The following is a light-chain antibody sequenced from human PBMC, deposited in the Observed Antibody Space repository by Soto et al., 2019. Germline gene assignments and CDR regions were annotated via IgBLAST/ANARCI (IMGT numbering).Light chain of an antibody. CDR1: SSDLGAYNS. J-gene: IGLJ1*01. V-gene: IGLV2-14*01. CDR3: SSYSSSSTPYV. CDR2: EVS. Sequence: QSVLTQPPSASGTPGQRVTISCSGTSSDLGAYNSVSWYQQHPGKAPKLIIYEVSGRPSGVSNRFSGSKSGNAASLTISGLQAEDEADYYCSSYSSSSTPYVFGTGTKVTVL.